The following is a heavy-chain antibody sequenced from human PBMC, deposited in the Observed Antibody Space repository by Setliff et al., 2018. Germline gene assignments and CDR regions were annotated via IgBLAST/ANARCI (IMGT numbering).Heavy chain of an antibody. Sequence: SETLSLTCTVSGFYISGGYCWGWIRQSPGKGLEWIASIFHLGNAYYNPSLKSRVTMSVDTSKNQFSLRLTSVTAADTAVYYCARGPRHNFWSGYYLVAVNYWGQGTLVTVSS. CDR1: GFYISGGYC. D-gene: IGHD3-3*01. CDR3: ARGPRHNFWSGYYLVAVNY. CDR2: IFHLGNA. J-gene: IGHJ4*02. V-gene: IGHV4-38-2*02.